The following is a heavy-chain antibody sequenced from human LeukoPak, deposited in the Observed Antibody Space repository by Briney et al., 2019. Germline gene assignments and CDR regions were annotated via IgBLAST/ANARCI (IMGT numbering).Heavy chain of an antibody. J-gene: IGHJ3*02. D-gene: IGHD4-11*01. Sequence: GGSQSLSCTASGFTFSSYAMHGVRQAPGKGLEWVAVISYDGSNKYYADSVKGRFTISRDNSKNTLYLTMNSLRAEDTAVYYCARGGVTTVSAAVYDFDIWGQGTMVTVSS. CDR3: ARGGVTTVSAAVYDFDI. CDR1: GFTFSSYA. V-gene: IGHV3-30*04. CDR2: ISYDGSNK.